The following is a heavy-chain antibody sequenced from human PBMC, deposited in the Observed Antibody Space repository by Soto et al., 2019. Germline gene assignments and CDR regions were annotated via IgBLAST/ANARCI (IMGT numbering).Heavy chain of an antibody. CDR3: TRGRQTTLDY. CDR1: DYA. CDR2: IRAKDFGGTT. V-gene: IGHV3-49*03. J-gene: IGHJ4*02. Sequence: DYAMTWFRQAPGKGLEWVGFIRAKDFGGTTDYAASVRGRFSISRDDSKSIVFLEMSGLKAEDTAIYYCTRGRQTTLDYWRPGTLVIVSS.